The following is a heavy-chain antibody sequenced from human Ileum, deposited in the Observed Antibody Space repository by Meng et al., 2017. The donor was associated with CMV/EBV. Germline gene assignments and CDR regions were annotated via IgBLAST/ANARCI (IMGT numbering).Heavy chain of an antibody. Sequence: GESLKISCAGSGFTFSSYAMSWVRQAPGKGLEWVSGIGGSAGLMYYADSVKGRFIISRDNAKNTLYLQMNSLRAEDTAVYYCTRGGIVGATGAYIPFDIWGQGTMVTVSS. V-gene: IGHV3-23*01. D-gene: IGHD1-26*01. CDR1: GFTFSSYA. CDR3: TRGGIVGATGAYIPFDI. J-gene: IGHJ3*02. CDR2: IGGSAGLM.